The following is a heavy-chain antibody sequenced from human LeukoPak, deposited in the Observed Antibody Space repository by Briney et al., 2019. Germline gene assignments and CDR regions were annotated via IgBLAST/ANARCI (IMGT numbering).Heavy chain of an antibody. V-gene: IGHV4-59*10. CDR1: GGSFSGYY. Sequence: SETLSLTCAVYGGSFSGYYWSWIRQPAGKGLEWIGRIYTSGSTNYNPSLKSRVTMSVDTSKNQFSLKLSSVTAADTAVYYCARGYGEHPDKYDYWGQGTLVTVSS. J-gene: IGHJ4*02. CDR2: IYTSGST. CDR3: ARGYGEHPDKYDY. D-gene: IGHD4-17*01.